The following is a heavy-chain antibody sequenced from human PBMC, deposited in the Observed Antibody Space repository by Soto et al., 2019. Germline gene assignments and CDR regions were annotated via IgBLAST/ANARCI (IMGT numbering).Heavy chain of an antibody. CDR1: GGSISSYY. D-gene: IGHD5-18*01. CDR2: IYYSGST. Sequence: SETLSLTCTVSGGSISSYYWSWIRQPPGKGLEWIGYIYYSGSTNYNPSLKSRVTISVDTSKNQFSLKLSSVTAADTAVYYCARDPTDTAMVDYYYGMDVWGQGTTVTVSS. V-gene: IGHV4-59*01. J-gene: IGHJ6*02. CDR3: ARDPTDTAMVDYYYGMDV.